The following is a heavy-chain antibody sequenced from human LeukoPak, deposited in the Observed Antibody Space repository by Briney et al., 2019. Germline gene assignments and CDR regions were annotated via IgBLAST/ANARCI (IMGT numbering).Heavy chain of an antibody. D-gene: IGHD6-13*01. Sequence: GGSLRLSCAASGFTFSSYWMHWVRQVPGKGLVWVSRINSDGSSTSYADSVKGRFTISRDNAKNTLYMQMNSLRAEDTAVYYCSRDHSSWYRRRLYYFDYWGQGTLVTVSS. CDR1: GFTFSSYW. CDR3: SRDHSSWYRRRLYYFDY. V-gene: IGHV3-74*01. CDR2: INSDGSST. J-gene: IGHJ4*02.